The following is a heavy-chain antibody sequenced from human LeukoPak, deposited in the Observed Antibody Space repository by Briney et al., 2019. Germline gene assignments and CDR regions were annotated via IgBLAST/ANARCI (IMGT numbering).Heavy chain of an antibody. Sequence: PGGSLRLSCAASGFTFSSSWMSWVRQAPGKGLEWVANINQDGSEQYYVDSVKGRFTISRDNAKNTLSLQMNSLRAEDTAVYYCARVTSSRGAIDIWGQGTMVTVSS. D-gene: IGHD6-13*01. CDR1: GFTFSSSW. CDR2: INQDGSEQ. J-gene: IGHJ3*02. CDR3: ARVTSSRGAIDI. V-gene: IGHV3-7*02.